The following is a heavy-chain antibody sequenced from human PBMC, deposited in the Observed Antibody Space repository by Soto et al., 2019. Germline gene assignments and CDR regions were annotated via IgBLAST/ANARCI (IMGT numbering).Heavy chain of an antibody. D-gene: IGHD3-22*01. CDR2: FDPEDGET. J-gene: IGHJ4*02. CDR1: GYTLTELS. CDR3: ATSYLYSGYYPFFDF. Sequence: QVQLVQSGAEVKKPGASVKVSCKVSGYTLTELSMHWVRQAPGKGLEWMGGFDPEDGETIYAQKFQGRVTMTEGTSTDSAYMELSSLRSEDTAVYYWATSYLYSGYYPFFDFWGQGTLVTVSS. V-gene: IGHV1-24*01.